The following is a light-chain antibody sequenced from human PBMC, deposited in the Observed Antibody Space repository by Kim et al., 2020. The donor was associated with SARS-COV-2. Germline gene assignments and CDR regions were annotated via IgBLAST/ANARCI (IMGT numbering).Light chain of an antibody. J-gene: IGKJ4*01. CDR2: GAS. CDR1: QAVSRW. CDR3: QQANSMPFT. V-gene: IGKV1-12*02. Sequence: ASVGDSVTIACRASQAVSRWLAWYQQRPGKAPNLLIYGASSLQTGVPSRFSGGGSGTDFTLTINSLQPEDFATYYCQQANSMPFTFGGGTKVDIK.